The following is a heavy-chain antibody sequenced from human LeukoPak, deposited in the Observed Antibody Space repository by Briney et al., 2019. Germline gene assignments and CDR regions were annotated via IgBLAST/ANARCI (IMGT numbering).Heavy chain of an antibody. CDR1: GYTFTNYG. CDR3: AREPMVRGAITHAFDD. V-gene: IGHV1-18*01. CDR2: ITAHNGNT. D-gene: IGHD3-10*01. Sequence: ASVKVSCKASGYTFTNYGISWLRQAPGQGLEWMGWITAHNGNTHYAQKLQGRVIMTTDTLTSTAYMELRTLTSKDTAVYFCAREPMVRGAITHAFDDWGQGTLVTVSS. J-gene: IGHJ4*02.